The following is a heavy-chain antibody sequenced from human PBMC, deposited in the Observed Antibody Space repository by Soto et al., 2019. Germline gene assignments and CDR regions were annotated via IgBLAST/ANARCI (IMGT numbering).Heavy chain of an antibody. Sequence: EVQLLESGGGLVQPGGSLRLSCAASGFTFSSYAMSWVLQAPGKGLEWVSAISGRGGSTYYADSVKCRFTISRDNSKNTLYLQMNSLRAEDTAVYYCAKALQTMIVVAPFDYWGQGTLVTVSS. J-gene: IGHJ4*02. V-gene: IGHV3-23*01. CDR3: AKALQTMIVVAPFDY. CDR1: GFTFSSYA. D-gene: IGHD3-22*01. CDR2: ISGRGGST.